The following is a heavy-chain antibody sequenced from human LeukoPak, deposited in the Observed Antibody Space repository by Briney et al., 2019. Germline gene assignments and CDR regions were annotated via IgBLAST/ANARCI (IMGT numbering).Heavy chain of an antibody. D-gene: IGHD2-8*01. V-gene: IGHV1-18*04. CDR3: ARDGDGRDCTNGVCYCTY. Sequence: ASVKVSCKASGYTFVTYGISWVRQAPGQGLEWMGWISAYNGNTNYAQKLQGRVTMTTDTSTSTAYMELRSLRSDDTAVYYCARDGDGRDCTNGVCYCTYWGQGTLVTVSS. CDR2: ISAYNGNT. CDR1: GYTFVTYG. J-gene: IGHJ4*02.